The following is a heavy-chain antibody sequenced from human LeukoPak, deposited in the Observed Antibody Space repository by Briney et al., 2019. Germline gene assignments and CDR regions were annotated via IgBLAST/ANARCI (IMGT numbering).Heavy chain of an antibody. CDR1: GGSISSSSYY. Sequence: SETLSLTCTVSGGSISSSSYYWGWIRQPPGKGLEWIGSIYYSGSTYYNPSLKSRVTISVDTSKNQFSLKLSSVTAADTAVYYCARDRNPTKEKGGVGGNWFDPWGQGTLVTVSS. V-gene: IGHV4-39*02. D-gene: IGHD1-14*01. J-gene: IGHJ5*02. CDR3: ARDRNPTKEKGGVGGNWFDP. CDR2: IYYSGST.